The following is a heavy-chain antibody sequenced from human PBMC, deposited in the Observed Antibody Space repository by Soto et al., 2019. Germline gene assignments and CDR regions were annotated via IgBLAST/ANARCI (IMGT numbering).Heavy chain of an antibody. J-gene: IGHJ6*02. CDR1: GFTFSSYW. D-gene: IGHD2-2*03. V-gene: IGHV3-74*01. CDR3: ARDRYGYCSSTSCYAIYNYGMDV. Sequence: GSLRLSCAASGFTFSSYWMQWVRQAPGKGLVWVSRINSDGSSTSYADSGKGRFTISRDNAKNTLYLQMNSLRAEDTAVYYCARDRYGYCSSTSCYAIYNYGMDVWGQGTTVTVSS. CDR2: INSDGSST.